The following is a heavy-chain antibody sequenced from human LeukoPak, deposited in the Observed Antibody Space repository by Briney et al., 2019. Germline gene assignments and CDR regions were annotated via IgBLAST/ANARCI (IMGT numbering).Heavy chain of an antibody. CDR1: GLTFSSHW. Sequence: GSLRLSCAASGLTFSSHWMHWVRQAPGKGLEWVSAISGSGGSTYYADSVKGRFTISRDNSKNTLYLQMNSLRAEDTAVYYCANRPHYYDSSGPTDYWGQGTLVTVSS. CDR2: ISGSGGST. J-gene: IGHJ4*02. CDR3: ANRPHYYDSSGPTDY. V-gene: IGHV3-23*01. D-gene: IGHD3-22*01.